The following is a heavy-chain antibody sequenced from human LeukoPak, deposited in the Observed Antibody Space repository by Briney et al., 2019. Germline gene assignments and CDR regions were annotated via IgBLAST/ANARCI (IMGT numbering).Heavy chain of an antibody. CDR3: VRNWNLDS. CDR1: GFSFSVYW. D-gene: IGHD1-1*01. CDR2: IKPDGSEK. V-gene: IGHV3-7*01. J-gene: IGHJ4*02. Sequence: GGSLRLTCAASGFSFSVYWMSWVRQAPGRGLEWVANIKPDGSEKNYGDSVKGRFTISRDNAKNSLFLQMNSLTAEDTAVYYCVRNWNLDSWGQGTLVTVSS.